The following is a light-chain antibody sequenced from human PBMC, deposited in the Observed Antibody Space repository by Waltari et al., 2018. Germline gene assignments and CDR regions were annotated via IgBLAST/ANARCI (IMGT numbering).Light chain of an antibody. CDR2: DVF. CDR3: CSYAGSYTWV. Sequence: QSALTQPASVSGSPGQSITISCTGASSDIGSYNLVSWYQQHPGKAPKRMVYDVFSRPPGVSNRFSASKSGNTASLTISGLQAEDEADYYCCSYAGSYTWVFGGGTKLTVL. J-gene: IGLJ3*02. CDR1: SSDIGSYNL. V-gene: IGLV2-23*02.